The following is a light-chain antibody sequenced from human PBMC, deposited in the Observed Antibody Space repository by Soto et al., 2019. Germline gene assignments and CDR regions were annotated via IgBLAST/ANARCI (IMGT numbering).Light chain of an antibody. CDR3: QQYGTSPRT. J-gene: IGKJ1*01. CDR2: DAS. CDR1: QDIRSH. Sequence: ENVWTQSPGTLSLSPGERVTLSCRASQDIRSHLAWYQHKPGQAPRLLIFDASSRATGISDRFSGSGSGTDFTLSISRVEPEDFAVYYCQQYGTSPRTFGQGTKVDIK. V-gene: IGKV3-20*01.